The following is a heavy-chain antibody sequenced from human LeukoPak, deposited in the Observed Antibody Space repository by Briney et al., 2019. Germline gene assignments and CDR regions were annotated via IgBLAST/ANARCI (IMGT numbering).Heavy chain of an antibody. Sequence: PGRSPRLSCAASGFTFDNYAMHWVRQAPGKGLEWLSIISWNSGYIGYADSVKGRFTISRDNAKKSLDLQMNSLRAEDTAFYYCAKVRGTYSSGYFFDYWGQGTLVTVSS. CDR1: GFTFDNYA. CDR3: AKVRGTYSSGYFFDY. CDR2: ISWNSGYI. J-gene: IGHJ4*02. V-gene: IGHV3-9*01. D-gene: IGHD6-19*01.